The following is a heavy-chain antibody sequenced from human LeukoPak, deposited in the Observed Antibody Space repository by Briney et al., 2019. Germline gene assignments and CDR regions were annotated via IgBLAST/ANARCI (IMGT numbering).Heavy chain of an antibody. V-gene: IGHV3-74*01. CDR1: GFTFSNYW. CDR2: INSDGNRT. Sequence: GGSLRLSCAASGFTFSNYWMHWVRQAPGKGLVWVSRINSDGNRTNYADFVKGRFTIPRDNAKNTLYVQINSLRAEDTAVYYCAELGITMIGGVWGKGTTVTISS. CDR3: AELGITMIGGV. D-gene: IGHD3-10*02. J-gene: IGHJ6*04.